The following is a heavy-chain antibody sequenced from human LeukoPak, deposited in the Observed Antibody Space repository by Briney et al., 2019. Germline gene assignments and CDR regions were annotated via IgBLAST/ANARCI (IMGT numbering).Heavy chain of an antibody. J-gene: IGHJ4*02. CDR3: GTGPRNDGEDD. CDR2: INTDGSST. V-gene: IGHV3-74*01. D-gene: IGHD1-1*01. Sequence: GGSLRLSCAASGFTFSSYWMHWIRQAPGKGLVWVSRINTDGSSTNYADSVKGRFTISRDNAKNTLYLQMNSLRAEDSAVYYCGTGPRNDGEDDWGQGTLVTVSS. CDR1: GFTFSSYW.